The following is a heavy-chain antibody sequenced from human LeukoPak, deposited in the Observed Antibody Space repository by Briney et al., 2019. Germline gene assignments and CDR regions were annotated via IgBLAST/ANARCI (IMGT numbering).Heavy chain of an antibody. J-gene: IGHJ4*02. V-gene: IGHV4-34*01. CDR1: GGSFSGYY. D-gene: IGHD4-23*01. CDR2: IYYSGST. CDR3: ARQPPVAASGNFVDY. Sequence: PSETLSLTCAVYGGSFSGYYWSWIRQPPGKGLEWIGSIYYSGSTYYNPSLKSRVTISIDTSKNQFSLKLSSVTAADTAVYYCARQPPVAASGNFVDYWGQGTLVTVSS.